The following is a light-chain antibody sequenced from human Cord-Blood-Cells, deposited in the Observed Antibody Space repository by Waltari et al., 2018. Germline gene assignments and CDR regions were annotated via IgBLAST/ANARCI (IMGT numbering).Light chain of an antibody. J-gene: IGLJ3*02. V-gene: IGLV3-12*02. CDR3: QVWDSSSDHRV. CDR2: SDR. Sequence: YELTQPHPVEMATQQMAMVPFGGKNIGSKAVNCYQQKPGQDPVLVIYSDRNRPSGIPERFSGSNPGNTATLTISRIEAGDEADYYCQVWDSSSDHRVFGGGTKLTVL. CDR1: NIGSKA.